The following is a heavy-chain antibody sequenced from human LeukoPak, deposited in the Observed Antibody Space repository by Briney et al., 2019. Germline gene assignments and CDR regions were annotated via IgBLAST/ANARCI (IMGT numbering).Heavy chain of an antibody. CDR3: VRDSDYQRNSGGRYAHYDALDI. CDR1: GFTFSDHY. CDR2: IKEDGSVK. V-gene: IGHV3-7*01. D-gene: IGHD2-21*01. Sequence: GGSLRLSCAASGFTFSDHYMDWVRQAPGKGLEWVANIKEDGSVKHYVDSMEGQFSISRDNARSSLYLQVNSLRAEDTAVYYCVRDSDYQRNSGGRYAHYDALDIWGHGTMVTVSS. J-gene: IGHJ3*02.